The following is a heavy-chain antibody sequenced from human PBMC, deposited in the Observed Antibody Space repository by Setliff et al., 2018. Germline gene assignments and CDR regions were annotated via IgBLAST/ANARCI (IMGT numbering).Heavy chain of an antibody. D-gene: IGHD6-6*01. CDR2: IRSKAYGGTT. J-gene: IGHJ6*03. Sequence: PGGSPSLSCTASGFTLGDYAMSWVRQAPGKGLEWVGFIRSKAYGGTTEYAASVKGRFTISRDDSKSIAYLQMNSLKTEDTAVYYCTRDRRLAAPYYYYYYMDVWGKGTTVTVSS. CDR1: GFTLGDYA. CDR3: TRDRRLAAPYYYYYYMDV. V-gene: IGHV3-49*04.